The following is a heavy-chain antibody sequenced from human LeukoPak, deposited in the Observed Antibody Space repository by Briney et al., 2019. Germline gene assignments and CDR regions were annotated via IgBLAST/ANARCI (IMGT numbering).Heavy chain of an antibody. V-gene: IGHV3-23*01. CDR2: ISGSGGST. CDR1: GFTFSSYA. Sequence: PGGSLRLSCAASGFTFSSYAMSWVRQAPGKGLEWVSAISGSGGSTYYADSVKGRFTISRDNSKNTLYLQMNSLRAEDTAVYYCAKEARVLRFLEWSEDAFDIWGQGTMVTVSS. J-gene: IGHJ3*02. CDR3: AKEARVLRFLEWSEDAFDI. D-gene: IGHD3-3*01.